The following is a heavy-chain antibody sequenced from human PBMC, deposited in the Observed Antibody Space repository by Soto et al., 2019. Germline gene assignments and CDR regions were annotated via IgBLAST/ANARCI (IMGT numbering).Heavy chain of an antibody. CDR2: INAGNGNT. Sequence: GASVNVSCKPSGYTFTSYSIHWGRQAPGQRLEWMGWINAGNGNTKYSQKFQGRVTITRDTSSSTAYMELSSLRSEDTAVYYCARDKGGVVVVNDESTGWFDPWGQGTLVTVSS. D-gene: IGHD2-21*01. CDR3: ARDKGGVVVVNDESTGWFDP. CDR1: GYTFTSYS. V-gene: IGHV1-3*01. J-gene: IGHJ5*02.